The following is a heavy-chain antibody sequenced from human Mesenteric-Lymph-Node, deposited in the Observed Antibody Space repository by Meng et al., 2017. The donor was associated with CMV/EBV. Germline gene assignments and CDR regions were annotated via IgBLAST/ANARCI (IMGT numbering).Heavy chain of an antibody. CDR2: IYCSSNWYY. V-gene: IGHV6-1*01. Sequence: VSRFSLPTTRVGWSWLSQPPSRGLDWLASIYCSSNWYYDYSPSLKVRITNNPDKSPNRFSLPLNDVIPEDTAVYSCMGIRDGYNHPWGQGTLVTVSS. CDR3: MGIRDGYNHP. CDR1: RFSLPTTRVG. J-gene: IGHJ5*02. D-gene: IGHD5-24*01.